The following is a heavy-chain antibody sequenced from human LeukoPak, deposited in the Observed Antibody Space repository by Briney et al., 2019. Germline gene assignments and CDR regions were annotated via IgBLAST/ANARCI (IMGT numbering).Heavy chain of an antibody. Sequence: GGSLRLSCAASGCTFSTYAMNWVRQAPGKGLEWVSYITNNGSTIYYADSVKGRFTISRDKAENSLYLQMNSLRAEDTAIYYCARDQWLAYYYHGMDVWGQGTTVTVSS. V-gene: IGHV3-48*03. J-gene: IGHJ6*02. D-gene: IGHD6-19*01. CDR1: GCTFSTYA. CDR2: ITNNGSTI. CDR3: ARDQWLAYYYHGMDV.